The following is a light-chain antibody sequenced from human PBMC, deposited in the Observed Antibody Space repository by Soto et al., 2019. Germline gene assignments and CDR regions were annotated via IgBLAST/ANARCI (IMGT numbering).Light chain of an antibody. CDR2: DAS. V-gene: IGKV1-33*01. Sequence: DIQMTQSPSSLSASVEDRVIITCRASQSISNHLNWYQQKPGKAPKLLIYDASRLETGVPSRFSGSGSGTHFSLAISSLQPEDIATYYCQQYDSLPITFGQGTRLEIK. CDR1: QSISNH. CDR3: QQYDSLPIT. J-gene: IGKJ5*01.